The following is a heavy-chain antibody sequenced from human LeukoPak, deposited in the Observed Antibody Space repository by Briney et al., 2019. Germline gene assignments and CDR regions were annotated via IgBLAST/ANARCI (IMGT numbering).Heavy chain of an antibody. D-gene: IGHD3-10*01. V-gene: IGHV3-23*01. CDR2: ISGSGGST. CDR1: GFTFNNYW. Sequence: GGSLRLSCTASGFTFNNYWMSWVRQAPGKGLEWVSAISGSGGSTYYADSVKGRFTISRDNSKNTLYLQMNSLRAEDTAVYYCARERRFGEEWWLDPWGQGTLVTVSS. J-gene: IGHJ5*02. CDR3: ARERRFGEEWWLDP.